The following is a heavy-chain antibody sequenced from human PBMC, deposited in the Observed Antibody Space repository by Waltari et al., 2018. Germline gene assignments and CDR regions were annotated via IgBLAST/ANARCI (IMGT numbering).Heavy chain of an antibody. D-gene: IGHD6-13*01. V-gene: IGHV1-69*05. CDR3: ARAGSSSWNDAFDI. J-gene: IGHJ3*02. CDR1: GGTFSSYA. Sequence: QVQLVQSGAEVKKPGSSVKVSCKASGGTFSSYAISWVRQAPGQGLEWMGGSIPIFGTANYAQKFQGRVTITTDESTSTAYMELSSLRSEDTAVYYCARAGSSSWNDAFDIWGQGTMVTVSS. CDR2: SIPIFGTA.